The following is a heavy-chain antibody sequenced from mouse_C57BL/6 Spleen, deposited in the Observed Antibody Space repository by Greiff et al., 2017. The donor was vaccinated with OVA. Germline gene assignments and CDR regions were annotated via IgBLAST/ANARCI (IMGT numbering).Heavy chain of an antibody. V-gene: IGHV1-26*01. CDR3: ARRGYYGSGAMDY. CDR1: GYTFTDYY. J-gene: IGHJ4*01. CDR2: LNPNNGGT. D-gene: IGHD1-1*01. Sequence: EVQLQQSGPELVKPGASVKISCKASGYTFTDYYMNWVKQSHGKSLEWIGDLNPNNGGTSYNQKFKGKATLTVDKSSSTAYMELRSLTSEDSAVYYCARRGYYGSGAMDYWGQGTSVTVSS.